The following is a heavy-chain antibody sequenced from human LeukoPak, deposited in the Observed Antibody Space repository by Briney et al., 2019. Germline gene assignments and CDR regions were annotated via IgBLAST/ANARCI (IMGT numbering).Heavy chain of an antibody. CDR2: ISSSSSYI. J-gene: IGHJ4*02. Sequence: PGGSLRLSCAASGFTFSSYSMNWVRQAPGEGLEWVSSISSSSSYIYYADSVKGRFTISRDNAKNSLYLQMNSLRAEDTAVYYCARDPRPYSSSWPYYFDYWGQGTLVTVSS. CDR3: ARDPRPYSSSWPYYFDY. CDR1: GFTFSSYS. V-gene: IGHV3-21*01. D-gene: IGHD6-13*01.